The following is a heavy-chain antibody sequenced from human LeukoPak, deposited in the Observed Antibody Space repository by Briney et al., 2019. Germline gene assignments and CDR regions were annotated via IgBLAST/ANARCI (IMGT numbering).Heavy chain of an antibody. CDR2: ISWNSGYI. J-gene: IGHJ4*02. CDR1: GFTFDNYA. D-gene: IGHD6-19*01. Sequence: GGSLRLSCAASGFTFDNYAMHWVRQAPGKCLEWLSIISWNSGYIGYADSVKGRFTISRDNAKKSLDLQMNSLRAEDTAFYYCAKVRGTYSSGYFFDYWGQGTLVTVSS. V-gene: IGHV3-9*01. CDR3: AKVRGTYSSGYFFDY.